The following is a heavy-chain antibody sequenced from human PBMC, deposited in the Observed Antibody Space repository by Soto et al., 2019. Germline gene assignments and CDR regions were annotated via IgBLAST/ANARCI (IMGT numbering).Heavy chain of an antibody. V-gene: IGHV4-4*02. CDR1: GGSISSSNW. J-gene: IGHJ6*02. CDR3: XXXXVXXXXXXXXXXYYYYYGMDV. Sequence: QVQLQESGPGLVKPSGTLSLTCAVSGGSISSSNWWSWVRQPPGKGLEWIGEIYHSGSTNYNPSLKRRVTISVDKSKNQFSLKLSSVTAADTXXXXXXXXXVXXXXXXXXXXYYYYYGMDVWGQGTTVTVSS. CDR2: IYHSGST.